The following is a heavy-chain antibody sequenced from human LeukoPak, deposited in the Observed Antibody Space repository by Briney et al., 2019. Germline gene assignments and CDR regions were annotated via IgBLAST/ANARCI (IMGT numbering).Heavy chain of an antibody. CDR2: IYDSGST. V-gene: IGHV4-59*01. CDR3: ARGPSSKYFDY. D-gene: IGHD2-2*01. J-gene: IGHJ4*01. CDR1: GGSISSYY. Sequence: SETLSLTCTVSGGSISSYYWSWIRQPPGKGLEWIGYIYDSGSTNYNPSLKSRVTTSVDTSKNQFSLKLSSVTAADTAVYYCARGPSSKYFDYWDHGTLFTVSS.